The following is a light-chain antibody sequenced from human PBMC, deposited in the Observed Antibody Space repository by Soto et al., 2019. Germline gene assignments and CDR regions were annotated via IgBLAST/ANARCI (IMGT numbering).Light chain of an antibody. Sequence: DVQMTQSPSSLSASVGDSVTIACRASQTVSKFVNWYQQKPGKVPDLLIYSASTLYSGVPSRFSGSGSGIEFTLTISNLQPEDFATYYCQQTYSLPRTFAQGTKVDIK. CDR1: QTVSKF. V-gene: IGKV1-39*01. J-gene: IGKJ1*01. CDR2: SAS. CDR3: QQTYSLPRT.